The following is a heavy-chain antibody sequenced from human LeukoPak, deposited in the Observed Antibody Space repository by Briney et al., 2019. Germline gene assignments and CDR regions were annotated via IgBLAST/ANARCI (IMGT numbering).Heavy chain of an antibody. J-gene: IGHJ4*02. CDR2: IIPIFGTA. V-gene: IGHV1-69*06. Sequence: SVKVSCKASGGTFSSYAISWVRQAPGQGLEWMGGIIPIFGTANYAQKFQGRVTITADKSTSTAYMELSSLRSEDTAVYYCAADYCTNGVCYQYYWGQGTLVTVSS. CDR1: GGTFSSYA. CDR3: AADYCTNGVCYQYY. D-gene: IGHD2-8*01.